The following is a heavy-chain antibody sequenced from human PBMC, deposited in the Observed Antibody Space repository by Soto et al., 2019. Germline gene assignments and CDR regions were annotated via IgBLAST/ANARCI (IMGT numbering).Heavy chain of an antibody. CDR1: GFTFSSYG. V-gene: IGHV3-30*03. Sequence: QVQLVESGGGVVQPGRSLRLSCAASGFTFSSYGMHWVRQAPGKGLEWVAVISYDGSNKYYADSVKGRFTISRDNSKNTLYLQMNSLRAEDTAVYYCAPAYSGYNYLDYWGQGTLVTVSS. CDR3: APAYSGYNYLDY. J-gene: IGHJ4*02. CDR2: ISYDGSNK. D-gene: IGHD5-12*01.